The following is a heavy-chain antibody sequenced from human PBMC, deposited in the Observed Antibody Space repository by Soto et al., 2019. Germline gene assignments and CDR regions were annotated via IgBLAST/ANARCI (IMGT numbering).Heavy chain of an antibody. CDR1: GYTFTSYG. CDR3: ARTATYYDFWSGHEENWFDP. V-gene: IGHV1-18*04. J-gene: IGHJ5*02. CDR2: ISAYNGNT. Sequence: ASVKVSCKASGYTFTSYGISWVRQAPGQVLEWMGWISAYNGNTNYAQKLQGRVTMTTDTSTSTTYMELRSLRSDDTAVYYCARTATYYDFWSGHEENWFDPWGQGTLVTVSS. D-gene: IGHD3-3*01.